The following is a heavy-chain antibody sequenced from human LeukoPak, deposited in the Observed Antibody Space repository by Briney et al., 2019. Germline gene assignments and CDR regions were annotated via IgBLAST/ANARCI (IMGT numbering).Heavy chain of an antibody. J-gene: IGHJ6*02. CDR2: INHSGST. D-gene: IGHD4-11*01. V-gene: IGHV4-34*01. Sequence: TSETLSLTCAVYGGSFNGYYWSWIRQPPGKGLEWIGEINHSGSTNYNPSLKSRVTISVDTSKNQFSLKLSSVTAADTAVYYCARQLQPPYYYCGMDVWGQGTTVTVSS. CDR3: ARQLQPPYYYCGMDV. CDR1: GGSFNGYY.